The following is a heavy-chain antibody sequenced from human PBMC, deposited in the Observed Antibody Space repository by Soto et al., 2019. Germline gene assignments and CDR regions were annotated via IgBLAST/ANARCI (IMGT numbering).Heavy chain of an antibody. CDR2: INHSGST. CDR3: ARTINWPRSESYYFDY. CDR1: GGSFSGYY. J-gene: IGHJ4*02. D-gene: IGHD1-20*01. V-gene: IGHV4-34*01. Sequence: SETLSLTCAVYGGSFSGYYWSWIRQPPGKGLEWIGEINHSGSTNYNPSLKSLVTISVDTAKNQFSLKLSSVTAADTAVYYCARTINWPRSESYYFDYWGQGTLVTVSS.